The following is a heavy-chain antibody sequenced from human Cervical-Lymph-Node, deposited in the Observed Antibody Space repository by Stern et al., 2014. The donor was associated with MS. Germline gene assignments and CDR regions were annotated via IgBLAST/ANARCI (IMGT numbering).Heavy chain of an antibody. V-gene: IGHV3-43*01. Sequence: EVKLVESGGVVVKPGGSLRLSCAASGFTFDDYTMYWVCQGPGKGLELVSIISWDGGSTYYADSVKGRFTISRDNSKNSLYLQMNSLRTEDTALYYCAKDIAQYSSGLAVDYWGQGTLVTVSS. CDR1: GFTFDDYT. CDR3: AKDIAQYSSGLAVDY. CDR2: ISWDGGST. J-gene: IGHJ4*02. D-gene: IGHD6-19*01.